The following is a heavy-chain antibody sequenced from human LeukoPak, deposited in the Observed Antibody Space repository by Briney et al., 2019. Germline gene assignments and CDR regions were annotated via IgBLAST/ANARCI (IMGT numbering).Heavy chain of an antibody. V-gene: IGHV4-34*01. CDR3: ARAGPPRYNWNDDGFEI. CDR1: GGSFSGYY. Sequence: PSETLSLTCAVYGGSFSGYYWSWIRQPPGKGLEWIGEINHSGSTNYNPSLKSRVTISVDTSKNQFSLKLSSVTAADTAVYYCARAGPPRYNWNDDGFEIWGQGTMVTVSS. CDR2: INHSGST. D-gene: IGHD1-20*01. J-gene: IGHJ3*02.